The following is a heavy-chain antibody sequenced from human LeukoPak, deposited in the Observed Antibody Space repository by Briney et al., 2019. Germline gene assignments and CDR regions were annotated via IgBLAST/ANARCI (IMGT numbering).Heavy chain of an antibody. V-gene: IGHV4-38-2*02. D-gene: IGHD2-2*02. J-gene: IGHJ4*02. CDR2: IYNSGST. CDR3: ARHRRYCSSSNCYTFDY. CDR1: GYSISSGYY. Sequence: SETLSLTCTVSGYSISSGYYWGWIRQPPGKGLEWIGSIYNSGSTYYNPSLKSRVTISVDTSKDHFSPNLNSVTAADTAVYYCARHRRYCSSSNCYTFDYWGQGALVTVPS.